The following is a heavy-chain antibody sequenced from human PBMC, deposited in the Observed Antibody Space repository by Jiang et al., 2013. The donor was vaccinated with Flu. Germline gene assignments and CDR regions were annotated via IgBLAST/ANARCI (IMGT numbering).Heavy chain of an antibody. CDR1: GYTLTELS. CDR3: ALTYYYDSSSAVYAFDI. Sequence: SGAEVKKPGASVKVSCKVSGYTLTELSMHWVRQAPGKGLEWMGGFDPEDGETIYAQKFQGRVTMTEDTSTDTAYMELSSLRSEDTAVYYCALTYYYDSSSAVYAFDIWGQGTMVTVSS. D-gene: IGHD3-22*01. CDR2: FDPEDGET. J-gene: IGHJ3*02. V-gene: IGHV1-24*01.